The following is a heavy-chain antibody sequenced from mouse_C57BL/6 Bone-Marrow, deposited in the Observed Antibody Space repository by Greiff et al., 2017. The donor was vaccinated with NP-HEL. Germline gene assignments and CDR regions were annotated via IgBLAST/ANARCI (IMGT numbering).Heavy chain of an antibody. D-gene: IGHD1-1*01. V-gene: IGHV5-6*01. Sequence: EVMLVESGGDLVKPGGSLKLSCAASGFTFSSYGMSWVRQTPDKRLEWVATISSGGSYTYYPDSVTGRFTISRDNAKNTLYLQRSSLKSEDTAMYYCARTVYGSSPDYWGQGTTLTVSS. CDR3: ARTVYGSSPDY. CDR2: ISSGGSYT. J-gene: IGHJ2*01. CDR1: GFTFSSYG.